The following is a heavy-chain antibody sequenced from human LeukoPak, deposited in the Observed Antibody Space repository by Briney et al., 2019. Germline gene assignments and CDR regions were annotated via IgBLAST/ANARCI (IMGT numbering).Heavy chain of an antibody. J-gene: IGHJ4*02. CDR1: GGSLSSYY. D-gene: IGHD4-11*01. Sequence: SETLSLTCTVSGGSLSSYYWSWIRQPAGKGLEWIGRIYTSGIANYNPSLKSRVTMSVDTSKNQFSLKLSYVTAADTAVYYCARDLTTVTTIWGQGTLVTVSS. V-gene: IGHV4-4*07. CDR3: ARDLTTVTTI. CDR2: IYTSGIA.